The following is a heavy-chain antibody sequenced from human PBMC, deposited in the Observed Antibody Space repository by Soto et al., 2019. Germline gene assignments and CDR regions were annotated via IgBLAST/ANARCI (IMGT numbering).Heavy chain of an antibody. D-gene: IGHD3-9*01. CDR3: ARQDYNFLTGYYETFDY. V-gene: IGHV4-39*01. CDR1: GGSISSSTYY. CDR2: MYYSGST. J-gene: IGHJ4*02. Sequence: QLQLQESGPGLVKPSETLSLTCTVSGGSISSSTYYWGWIRQPPGKGLAWIGSMYYSGSTYYNPSLKSRVTISVDTSKNQCSLKLSSVTATDTAVYYCARQDYNFLTGYYETFDYWGQGTLVTVSS.